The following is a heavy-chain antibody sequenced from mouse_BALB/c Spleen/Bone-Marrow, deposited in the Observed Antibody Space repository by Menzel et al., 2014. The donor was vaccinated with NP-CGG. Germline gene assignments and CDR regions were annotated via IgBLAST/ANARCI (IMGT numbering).Heavy chain of an antibody. D-gene: IGHD4-1*01. CDR1: GFNIXDTY. CDR3: ARWEYYAMDY. CDR2: IDPANGNT. V-gene: IGHV14-3*02. J-gene: IGHJ4*01. Sequence: VQLQQSGAELVKPGASVKLSCTASGFNIXDTYMHWVKQRPEQGLEWIGRIDPANGNTTYDPKFQGKATITADTSSNTAYLQLSSLTSEDTAVYYCARWEYYAMDYWGQGTSVTVSS.